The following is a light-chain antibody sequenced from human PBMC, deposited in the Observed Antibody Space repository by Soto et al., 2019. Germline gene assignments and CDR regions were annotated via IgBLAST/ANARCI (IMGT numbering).Light chain of an antibody. CDR3: QQYYSYPWM. Sequence: AIQMTQSPSSLSATTGDRVTITCRASQGISSYLAWYQQKPGKAPKLLIYAASTLQSGVPSRFSGSGSGTDFTLTISCLQSEDFATYYCQQYYSYPWMFGQGTKVEIK. V-gene: IGKV1-8*01. CDR1: QGISSY. J-gene: IGKJ1*01. CDR2: AAS.